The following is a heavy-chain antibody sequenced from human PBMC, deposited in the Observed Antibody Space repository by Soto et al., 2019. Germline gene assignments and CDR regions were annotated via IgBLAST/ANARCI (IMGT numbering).Heavy chain of an antibody. CDR1: GYMFTTYG. J-gene: IGHJ4*02. CDR3: ARTGGGMAARPLEY. D-gene: IGHD6-6*01. V-gene: IGHV1-18*04. Sequence: QVQLVQSGGEVKKPGASVEVSCRTSGYMFTTYGMSWVRQAPGQGLEWMGWISAYNGNKKYAQKFQGRVTMTTDTSTSTVSMELRNLTSDDTGTYFCARTGGGMAARPLEYWGQGTLVTVSS. CDR2: ISAYNGNK.